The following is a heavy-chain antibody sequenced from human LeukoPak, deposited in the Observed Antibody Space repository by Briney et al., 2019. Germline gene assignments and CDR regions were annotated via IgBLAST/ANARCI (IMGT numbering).Heavy chain of an antibody. Sequence: PGGSLRLSCAASGFTFSSYAMSWVRQAPGRGLEWVSGISWNSASIGYADSVKGRFTISRDNANNSLYLQMNSLRAEDTAFYYCAKALKRYCSGSTCYYFDYWGQGTLVTVSS. J-gene: IGHJ4*02. CDR1: GFTFSSYA. CDR3: AKALKRYCSGSTCYYFDY. CDR2: ISWNSASI. V-gene: IGHV3-9*01. D-gene: IGHD2-15*01.